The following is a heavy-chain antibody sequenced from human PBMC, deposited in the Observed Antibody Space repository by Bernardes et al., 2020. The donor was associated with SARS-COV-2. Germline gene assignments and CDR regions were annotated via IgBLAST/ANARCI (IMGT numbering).Heavy chain of an antibody. J-gene: IGHJ4*02. D-gene: IGHD1-1*01. V-gene: IGHV3-23*01. CDR2: ISGSSSQI. CDR1: GFNFRIYA. CDR3: AKVPIEAPTTFDY. Sequence: GGSLRLSCAASGFNFRIYAMNWVRQAPGKGLEWVSGISGSSSQIYYIDAVKDRFTISRDNSKNTLYLEMNSLRADDTAIYYCAKVPIEAPTTFDYWGQGTLVTVSS.